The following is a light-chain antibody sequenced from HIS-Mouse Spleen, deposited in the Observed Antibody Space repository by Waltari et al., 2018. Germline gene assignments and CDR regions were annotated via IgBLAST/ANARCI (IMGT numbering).Light chain of an antibody. V-gene: IGLV3-10*01. Sequence: SYELTQPPSVSVSPGQTARITCSGDALPKKYAYWYQPKSGQAPVLVIYEDSKRPSGIPERFSGSSSGTMATLTISGAQVEDEADYYCYSTDSIGNHRVFGGGTKLTVL. J-gene: IGLJ2*01. CDR1: ALPKKY. CDR3: YSTDSIGNHRV. CDR2: EDS.